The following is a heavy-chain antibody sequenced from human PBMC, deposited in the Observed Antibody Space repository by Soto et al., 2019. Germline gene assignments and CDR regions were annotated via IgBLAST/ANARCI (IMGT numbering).Heavy chain of an antibody. CDR3: ARRGVLNYYYYYGMDV. D-gene: IGHD3-9*01. V-gene: IGHV5-51*01. CDR2: IYPGDSDT. Sequence: GEYLNLSCTGSGYSFTIHWFGWVRQMPGKGLEWMGIIYPGDSDTRYSPSFQGQVTISADKSISTAYLQWSSLKASDTAMYYCARRGVLNYYYYYGMDVWGQGTTVNVSS. J-gene: IGHJ6*02. CDR1: GYSFTIHW.